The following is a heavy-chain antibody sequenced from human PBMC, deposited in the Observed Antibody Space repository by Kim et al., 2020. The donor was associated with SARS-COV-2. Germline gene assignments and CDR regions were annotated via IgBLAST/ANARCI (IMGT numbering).Heavy chain of an antibody. J-gene: IGHJ4*02. V-gene: IGHV3-30*04. CDR1: GFTFSSYA. CDR2: ISYDGSNK. Sequence: GGSLRLSCAASGFTFSSYAMHWVRQAPGKGLEWVAVISYDGSNKYYADSVKGRFTISRDNSKNTLYLQMNSLRAEDTAVYYCARMANGSRSLSDYYSGQG. CDR3: ARMANGSRSLSDYY. D-gene: IGHD3-10*01.